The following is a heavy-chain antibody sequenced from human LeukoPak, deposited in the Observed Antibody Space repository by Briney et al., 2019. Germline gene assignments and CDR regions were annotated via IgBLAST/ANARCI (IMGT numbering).Heavy chain of an antibody. J-gene: IGHJ3*02. CDR2: ISAGGDLT. Sequence: PGGSLRLSCAVSGFIFKDLPMTWVRQAPGKGLEWLSGISAGGDLTFHADSLKGRFTISRDNYKNTLYLQMDSLRAEDTAVYYCAKSLFTSAAGSGRASDIWGQGTMVTVSS. CDR1: GFIFKDLP. V-gene: IGHV3-23*01. D-gene: IGHD3-10*01. CDR3: AKSLFTSAAGSGRASDI.